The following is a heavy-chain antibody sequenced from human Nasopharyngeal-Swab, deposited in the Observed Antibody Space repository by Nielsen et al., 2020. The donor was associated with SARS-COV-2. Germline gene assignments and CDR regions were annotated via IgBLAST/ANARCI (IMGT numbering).Heavy chain of an antibody. CDR3: GGSSWYGDYYYYGMDV. CDR1: GGSISSSSYY. J-gene: IGHJ6*02. Sequence: SETLSLTCTVSGGSISSSSYYWGWIRQPPGKGLEWIGSIYYSGSTYYNPSLKSRVTISVDTSKNQFSLKLSSATAADTAVYYCGGSSWYGDYYYYGMDVWGQGTTVTVSS. CDR2: IYYSGST. V-gene: IGHV4-39*07. D-gene: IGHD6-13*01.